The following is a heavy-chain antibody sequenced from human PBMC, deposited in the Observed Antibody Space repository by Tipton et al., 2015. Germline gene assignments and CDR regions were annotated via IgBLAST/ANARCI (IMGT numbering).Heavy chain of an antibody. CDR2: IHYSGTT. J-gene: IGHJ4*02. V-gene: IGHV4-30-4*01. D-gene: IGHD3-22*01. Sequence: TLSLTCSVSGGSIKNSNFYWTWIRQTPGKGLEWIGDIHYSGTTNYNPSLRSRVTISVDMSKNQFSLKLTSVTAADTAVYYCARQAYFDNSGYVFDYWGQGTLVTVSS. CDR3: ARQAYFDNSGYVFDY. CDR1: GGSIKNSNFY.